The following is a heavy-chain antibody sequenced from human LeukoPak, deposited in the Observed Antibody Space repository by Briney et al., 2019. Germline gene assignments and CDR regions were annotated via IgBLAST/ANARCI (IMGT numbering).Heavy chain of an antibody. CDR1: GDSISSYH. CDR3: AATIKRDYGDTNLDY. D-gene: IGHD4-17*01. V-gene: IGHV4-59*12. Sequence: SETLSLTCTVPGDSISSYHWSWIRQPPGKGLEWIGYMYHIGGINYNPSIKSRVTISVDTSENQFSLKLTSVTAADTAVYYCAATIKRDYGDTNLDYWGQGTLVTVSS. CDR2: MYHIGGI. J-gene: IGHJ4*02.